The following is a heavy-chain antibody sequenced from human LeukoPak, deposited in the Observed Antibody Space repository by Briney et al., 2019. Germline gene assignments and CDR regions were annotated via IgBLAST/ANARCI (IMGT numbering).Heavy chain of an antibody. CDR3: ARGPGIAARLGYFDY. J-gene: IGHJ4*02. D-gene: IGHD6-6*01. Sequence: PGGSLRLSCAASGFTLSNYGMSWVRQAPGRGLEYVSAISSNGGSTYYANSVKGRFTISRDNSKNTLYLQMGSLRAEDMAVYYCARGPGIAARLGYFDYWGQGTLVTVSS. CDR1: GFTLSNYG. V-gene: IGHV3-64*01. CDR2: ISSNGGST.